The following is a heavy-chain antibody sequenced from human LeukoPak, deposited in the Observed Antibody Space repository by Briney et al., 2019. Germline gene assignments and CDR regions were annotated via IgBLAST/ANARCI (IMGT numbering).Heavy chain of an antibody. V-gene: IGHV3-11*01. Sequence: PGGSLRLSCAASGFTFSDYYMSWIRQAPGKGLEWVSYISSSGSTIYYADSVKGRFTISRDNAKNSLYLQMNSLRAEDTAVYYCARDRKEYYYGSGSPYYYYGMDVWGQGTTVTVSS. CDR1: GFTFSDYY. J-gene: IGHJ6*02. D-gene: IGHD3-10*01. CDR3: ARDRKEYYYGSGSPYYYYGMDV. CDR2: ISSSGSTI.